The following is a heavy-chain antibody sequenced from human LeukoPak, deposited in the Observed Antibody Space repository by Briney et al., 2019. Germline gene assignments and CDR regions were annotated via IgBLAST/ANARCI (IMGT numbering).Heavy chain of an antibody. D-gene: IGHD5-18*01. CDR2: IYYSKNT. CDR1: GGSISSSSAY. Sequence: SETLSLTCTVSGGSISSSSAYWGWIRQPPGKGLEWIGSIYYSKNTYYNPSLKSRVTISADTSKNQFSLTLGSVSATDTAVYYCVSPRGFSYGYFDYWGQGTLVIVFS. V-gene: IGHV4-39*01. J-gene: IGHJ4*02. CDR3: VSPRGFSYGYFDY.